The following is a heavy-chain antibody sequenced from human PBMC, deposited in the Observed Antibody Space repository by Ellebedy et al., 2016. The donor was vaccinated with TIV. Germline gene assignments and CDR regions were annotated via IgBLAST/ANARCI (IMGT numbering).Heavy chain of an antibody. Sequence: GESLKISCKGSGYSFTNYWIGWVRQMPGKGLEWMGIIHPGNSYIIYSPSFQGQVTISADKSITTAYRQWSSLKASDTAIYYCAIRENRAGATLDYWGQGTLVTVSS. CDR2: IHPGNSYI. D-gene: IGHD1-26*01. CDR1: GYSFTNYW. V-gene: IGHV5-51*01. CDR3: AIRENRAGATLDY. J-gene: IGHJ4*02.